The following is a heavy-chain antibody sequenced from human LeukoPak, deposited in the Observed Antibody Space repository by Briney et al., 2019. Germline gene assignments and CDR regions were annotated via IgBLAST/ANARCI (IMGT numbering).Heavy chain of an antibody. V-gene: IGHV3-23*01. CDR1: GFTFSSYA. J-gene: IGHJ4*02. CDR2: ISGGGGNT. Sequence: PGGSLRLSCAASGFTFSSYAMSWVRQAPGKGLEWVSAISGGGGNTYYADSVKGRFTISRDNSKNTLHLQMNSPRAEDTAVYYCARRYFDYWGQGTLVTVSS. CDR3: ARRYFDY.